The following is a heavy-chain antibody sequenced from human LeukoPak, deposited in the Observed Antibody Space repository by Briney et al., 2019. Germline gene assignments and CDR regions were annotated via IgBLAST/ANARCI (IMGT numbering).Heavy chain of an antibody. J-gene: IGHJ4*02. V-gene: IGHV1-2*04. CDR3: ARNPSGVGSGYYCDY. D-gene: IGHD3-22*01. CDR2: INPNSGGT. Sequence: ASVKVSCKASGYTFTGYYMHWVRQAPGQGLEWMGWINPNSGGTNFAQKFQGWVTMTRDTSISTAYMELSRLRSDDTAVYYCARNPSGVGSGYYCDYWGQGTLVTVSS. CDR1: GYTFTGYY.